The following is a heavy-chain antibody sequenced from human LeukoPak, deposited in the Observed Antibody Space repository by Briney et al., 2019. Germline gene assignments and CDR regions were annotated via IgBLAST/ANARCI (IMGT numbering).Heavy chain of an antibody. Sequence: SVKVSCKASGGTFSSYAISWVRQAPGQGLEWMGRIIPILGIANYAQKFQGRVTITADKSTSTAYMELSSLRSEDTAVYYCARAGGYKLEYYFDYWGQGTLVTVSS. D-gene: IGHD5-24*01. CDR1: GGTFSSYA. V-gene: IGHV1-69*04. J-gene: IGHJ4*02. CDR3: ARAGGYKLEYYFDY. CDR2: IIPILGIA.